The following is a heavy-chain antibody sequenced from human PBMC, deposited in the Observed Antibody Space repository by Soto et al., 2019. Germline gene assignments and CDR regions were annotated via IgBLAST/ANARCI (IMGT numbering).Heavy chain of an antibody. Sequence: SETLSLTCAVYGGSFSGYYWSWIRQPPGKGQERIGEINHSGSTNYNPSLKSRVTISVDTSKNQFSLKLSSVTAADTAVYYCARGLLNYDILTSRRRGGDAFDIWGQGTMVTVSS. CDR1: GGSFSGYY. CDR2: INHSGST. CDR3: ARGLLNYDILTSRRRGGDAFDI. V-gene: IGHV4-34*01. D-gene: IGHD3-9*01. J-gene: IGHJ3*02.